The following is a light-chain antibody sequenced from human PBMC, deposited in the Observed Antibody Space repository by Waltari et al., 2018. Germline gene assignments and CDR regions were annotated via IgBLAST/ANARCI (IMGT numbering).Light chain of an antibody. CDR1: QSLVHSDGETY. J-gene: IGKJ1*01. V-gene: IGKV2-30*02. CDR3: MQGTHWPPWT. Sequence: DVLLTQSQLSLPVALGQTASISCRSSQSLVHSDGETYLNWFHQRPGQSPRRLIYKVSNRDSGVPERFSGSGSGTDFTLKISRVEADDVGIYYCMQGTHWPPWTFGQGTKVEIK. CDR2: KVS.